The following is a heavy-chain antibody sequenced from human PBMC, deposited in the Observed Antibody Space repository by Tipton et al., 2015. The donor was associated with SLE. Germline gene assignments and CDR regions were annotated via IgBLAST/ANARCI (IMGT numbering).Heavy chain of an antibody. D-gene: IGHD3-10*01. CDR3: ASGGYYGSGSYYSGWFDP. CDR2: IHYTGST. J-gene: IGHJ5*02. V-gene: IGHV4-59*01. Sequence: TLSLTCTVSGGSISTYSWSWIRQPPGKGLQWIAYIHYTGSTNSNPSLKSRVTLSVDTSKNQFSLRLSSVTAADTAVYYCASGGYYGSGSYYSGWFDPWGQGTLVTVSS. CDR1: GGSISTYS.